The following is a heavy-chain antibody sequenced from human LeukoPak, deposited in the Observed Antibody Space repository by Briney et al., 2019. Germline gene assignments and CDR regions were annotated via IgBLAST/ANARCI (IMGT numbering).Heavy chain of an antibody. V-gene: IGHV3-30-3*02. J-gene: IGHJ4*02. CDR3: AKRGVGDY. Sequence: GKSLRLSCAASGFTFRSYAIHWVRQAPGKGLEWVAFISYDGNIKYYADSVKGRFTISRDNSKNTLYLQMNSLRAEDTAVYYCAKRGVGDYWGQGTLVTVSS. CDR1: GFTFRSYA. CDR2: ISYDGNIK.